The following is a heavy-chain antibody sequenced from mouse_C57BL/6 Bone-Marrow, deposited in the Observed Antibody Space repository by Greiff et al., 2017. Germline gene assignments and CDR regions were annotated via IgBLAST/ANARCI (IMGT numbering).Heavy chain of an antibody. CDR1: GYTFTSYW. CDR3: AIAMMVTTWCAY. D-gene: IGHD2-3*01. V-gene: IGHV1-64*01. Sequence: QVQLQQPGAELVKPGASVTLSCKASGYTFTSYWMHWVKQRPGQGLEWIGMIHPNSGSTNYNEKFKSKATLTVDKSSSTAYMQISSLTSEDSAVYDCAIAMMVTTWCAYWGQGTLVTVSA. CDR2: IHPNSGST. J-gene: IGHJ3*01.